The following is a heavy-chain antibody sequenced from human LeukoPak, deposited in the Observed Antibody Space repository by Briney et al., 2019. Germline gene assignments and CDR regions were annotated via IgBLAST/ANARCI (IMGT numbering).Heavy chain of an antibody. V-gene: IGHV1-69*05. D-gene: IGHD2-15*01. J-gene: IGHJ4*02. Sequence: ASVKVSCKASGYTFSAYYIHWVRRAPGQGLEWVGGIIPMFGTANYAQKFQGRVTITTDESTSTAYMELSSLRSEDTAVYYCARDSGYCGGGSCYPAYFDYWGQGTLVTVSS. CDR2: IIPMFGTA. CDR3: ARDSGYCGGGSCYPAYFDY. CDR1: GYTFSAYY.